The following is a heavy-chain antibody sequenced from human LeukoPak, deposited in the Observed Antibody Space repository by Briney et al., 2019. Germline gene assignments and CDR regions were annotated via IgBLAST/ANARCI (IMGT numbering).Heavy chain of an antibody. D-gene: IGHD6-13*01. CDR2: MNPNSGNT. J-gene: IGHJ4*02. V-gene: IGHV1-8*01. CDR1: GYTFTSYD. CDR3: ARGRSIAAAVPGY. Sequence: ASVKVSCKASGYTFTSYDINWVRQATGQGLEWMGWMNPNSGNTGYALKFQGRVTMTRDTSISTAYMELSSLRSEDTAVYYCARGRSIAAAVPGYWGQGTLVTVSS.